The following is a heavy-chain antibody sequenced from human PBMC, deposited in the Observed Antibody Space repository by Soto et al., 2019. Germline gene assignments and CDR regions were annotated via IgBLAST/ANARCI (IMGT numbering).Heavy chain of an antibody. J-gene: IGHJ6*02. Sequence: EVQLVESGGGLVQPGGSLRLSCAASGFTFSSYDMHWVRQATGKGLEWVSAIGTAGDTYYPGSVKGRFTISRENAKSSLYLQMNSPRAEDTAVYYCARDRDYYGMYVWGQGTTVTVSS. CDR2: IGTAGDT. CDR1: GFTFSSYD. V-gene: IGHV3-13*01. D-gene: IGHD3-10*01. CDR3: ARDRDYYGMYV.